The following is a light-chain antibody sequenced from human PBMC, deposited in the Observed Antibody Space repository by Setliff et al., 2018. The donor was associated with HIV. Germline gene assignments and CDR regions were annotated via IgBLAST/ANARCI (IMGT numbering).Light chain of an antibody. CDR3: QSYDSNIYVV. V-gene: IGLV6-57*01. J-gene: IGLJ2*01. Sequence: NFMLTQPHSVSESPGKTVTISCTRSSGGIASNYVQWYQQRPGSSPTAVIYEDDQRPSGVPDRFSGSIDRSSNSASLTISGLKTEDEADYYCQSYDSNIYVVFGGGTKVTVL. CDR2: EDD. CDR1: SGGIASNY.